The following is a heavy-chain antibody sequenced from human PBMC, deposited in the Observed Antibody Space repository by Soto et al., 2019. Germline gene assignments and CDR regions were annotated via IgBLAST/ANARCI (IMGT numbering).Heavy chain of an antibody. Sequence: EVQLLESGGGLVQPGGSLRLSCAASGFTFSSYAMNWIRQAPGKGLEWVSSITGTGGSTYNADCVKGRFTISRDNSKNTLYLQMSSLRAEDTAIYYCARESSPITVVRGVVDYWGQGTLVTVSP. CDR3: ARESSPITVVRGVVDY. V-gene: IGHV3-23*01. D-gene: IGHD3-10*01. CDR1: GFTFSSYA. J-gene: IGHJ4*02. CDR2: ITGTGGST.